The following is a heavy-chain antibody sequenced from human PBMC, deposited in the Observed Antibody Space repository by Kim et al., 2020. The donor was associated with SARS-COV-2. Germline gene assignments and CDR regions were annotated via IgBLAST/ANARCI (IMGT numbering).Heavy chain of an antibody. D-gene: IGHD1-1*01. V-gene: IGHV3-23*01. Sequence: GKTYYAEPVRGRLTSSRDNSKNALYVQMNSLRAEDTALYYCARQRGYDFDMWGQGTMVTVSS. CDR3: ARQRGYDFDM. CDR2: GKT. J-gene: IGHJ3*02.